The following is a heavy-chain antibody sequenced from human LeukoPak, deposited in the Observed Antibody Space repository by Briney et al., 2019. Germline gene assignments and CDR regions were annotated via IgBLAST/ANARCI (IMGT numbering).Heavy chain of an antibody. CDR2: IFYSGST. Sequence: SETLSLTCTVSGGSINSSSYYWGWIRQPPGKGLDWGGSIFYSGSTYYNPSLKIRVTISVDTSKNQFSLQLNSVTPDAAAVYYCTSGGGGAEAAFDYWGQGTLVTVSS. D-gene: IGHD6-19*01. J-gene: IGHJ4*02. V-gene: IGHV4-39*01. CDR1: GGSINSSSYY. CDR3: TSGGGGAEAAFDY.